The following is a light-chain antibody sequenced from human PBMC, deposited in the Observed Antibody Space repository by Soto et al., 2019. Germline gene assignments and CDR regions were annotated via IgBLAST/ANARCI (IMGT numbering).Light chain of an antibody. Sequence: EILLTQSPSTLSVSPGQRVTLSCRASQSISRNLAWYQQTPGQSPRLLIYGASTRANGIPARFSGSVSGTEFTLTLRSLQSEDFALYYCHQYNNWPPGTFGQGTQVDI. J-gene: IGKJ2*01. V-gene: IGKV3-15*01. CDR2: GAS. CDR1: QSISRN. CDR3: HQYNNWPPGT.